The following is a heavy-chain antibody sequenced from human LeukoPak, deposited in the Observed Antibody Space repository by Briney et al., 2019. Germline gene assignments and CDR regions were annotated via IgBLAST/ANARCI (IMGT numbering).Heavy chain of an antibody. CDR2: ISGSGGST. Sequence: TGGSLRLSCAASGFTFSSYAMSWVRQAPGKGLEWVSAISGSGGSTYYADSVKGRFTISRDNSKNTLYLQMNSLRAEDTALYYCATGLSGGWYYFDYWGQGTLVTVSS. D-gene: IGHD6-19*01. J-gene: IGHJ4*02. CDR1: GFTFSSYA. V-gene: IGHV3-23*01. CDR3: ATGLSGGWYYFDY.